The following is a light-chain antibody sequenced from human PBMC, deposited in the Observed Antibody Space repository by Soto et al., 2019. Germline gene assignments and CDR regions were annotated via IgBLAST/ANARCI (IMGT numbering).Light chain of an antibody. CDR1: SSNIGAGYD. V-gene: IGLV1-40*01. J-gene: IGLJ3*02. CDR2: GNS. Sequence: QSVLTQPPSVSGAPGQRVTISCTGSSSNIGAGYDVHWYQQLPGTAPKLLIYGNSNRPSGVPDRFSGSKSGTSASLAITGLQAEDEADYCCQSYDSSLRVFGGGTKVTVL. CDR3: QSYDSSLRV.